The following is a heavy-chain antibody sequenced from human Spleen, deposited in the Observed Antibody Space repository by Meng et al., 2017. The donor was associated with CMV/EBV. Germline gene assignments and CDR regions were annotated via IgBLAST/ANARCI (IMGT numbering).Heavy chain of an antibody. Sequence: GGSLRLSCAASGLTLSNNALSWVRQAPGKGLEWVSSISSSSSYIYYADSVKGRFTISRDNAKNSLYLQVNSLRAEDTAVYYCARTIEMATKNVFDIWGQGTMVTVSS. CDR1: GLTLSNNA. J-gene: IGHJ3*02. CDR3: ARTIEMATKNVFDI. V-gene: IGHV3-21*01. D-gene: IGHD5-24*01. CDR2: ISSSSSYI.